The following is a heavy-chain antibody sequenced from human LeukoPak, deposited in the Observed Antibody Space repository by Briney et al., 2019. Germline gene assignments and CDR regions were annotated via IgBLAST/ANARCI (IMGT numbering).Heavy chain of an antibody. V-gene: IGHV3-11*04. CDR2: ISPSADNI. Sequence: YMSWIRQAPGXGMXWVAYISPSADNIHYADSVKGRFTISRENARXSLFLQMNGLKAEDTAVYYCXXXXXXXXDYWGQXTXVTVSS. J-gene: IGHJ4*02. CDR3: XXXXXXXXDY. CDR1: Y.